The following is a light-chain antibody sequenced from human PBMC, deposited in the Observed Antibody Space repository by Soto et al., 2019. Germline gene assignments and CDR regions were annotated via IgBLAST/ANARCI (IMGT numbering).Light chain of an antibody. CDR1: QSVSSY. V-gene: IGKV3-11*01. CDR2: DAS. Sequence: EIVLTQSPATLSLSPGERATLSCRASQSVSSYLAWYHQKPGQAPRLLIYDASNRSTGIPARFSGSGSGTDFTLPISSLQPEDFAGYYCQQRSSWPPFTFGPGTKVD. CDR3: QQRSSWPPFT. J-gene: IGKJ3*01.